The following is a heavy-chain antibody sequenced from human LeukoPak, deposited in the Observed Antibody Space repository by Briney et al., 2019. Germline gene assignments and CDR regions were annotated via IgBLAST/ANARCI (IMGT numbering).Heavy chain of an antibody. J-gene: IGHJ6*02. CDR1: GYTFTSYG. V-gene: IGHV1-18*01. Sequence: ASVKVSCKASGYTFTSYGISWVRQAPGQGLEWMGWISAYNGNTNYAQKLQGRVTMTTDTSTSTAYMELRSLRSDDTAVYYCARDGPCIAAAGTWCYYYGMDVWGQGTTVTVSS. CDR3: ARDGPCIAAAGTWCYYYGMDV. CDR2: ISAYNGNT. D-gene: IGHD6-13*01.